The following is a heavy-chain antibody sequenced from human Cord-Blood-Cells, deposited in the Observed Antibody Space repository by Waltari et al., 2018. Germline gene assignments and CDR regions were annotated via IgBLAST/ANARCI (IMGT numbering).Heavy chain of an antibody. CDR1: GFTFSSYW. CDR2: INSDGSST. Sequence: VQPGGSPRLSCAASGFTFSSYWMHWVRQAPGKGLVWVSRINSDGSSTSYADSVKGRFTISRDNAKNTLYLQMNSLRAEDTAVYYCAREHIVVVTAIDYWGQGTLVTVSS. CDR3: AREHIVVVTAIDY. J-gene: IGHJ4*02. V-gene: IGHV3-74*01. D-gene: IGHD2-21*02.